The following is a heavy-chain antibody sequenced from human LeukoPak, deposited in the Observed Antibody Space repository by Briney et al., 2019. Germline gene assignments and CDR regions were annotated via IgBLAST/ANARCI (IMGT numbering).Heavy chain of an antibody. V-gene: IGHV1-24*01. CDR3: AREARWLQLPAPMGY. CDR1: GYTFTSYG. Sequence: ASVKVSCKASGYTFTSYGISWVRQAPGQGLEWMGGFDPEDGETIYAQKFQGRVTMTEDTSTDTAYMELSRLRSDDTAVYYCAREARWLQLPAPMGYWGQGTLVTVSS. D-gene: IGHD5-24*01. CDR2: FDPEDGET. J-gene: IGHJ4*02.